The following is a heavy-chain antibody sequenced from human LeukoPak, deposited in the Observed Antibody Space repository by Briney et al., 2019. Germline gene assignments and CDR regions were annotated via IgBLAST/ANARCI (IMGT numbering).Heavy chain of an antibody. Sequence: GGSLRLSCVGSGFTFSDAWMSWVRQAPGKGLEWVGRIKSKSDGGTIDYAAPVKGRFTISRDDSKSIAYLQMNSLKTEDTAVYYCTRALDVWGQGTTVTVSS. V-gene: IGHV3-15*01. CDR3: TRALDV. CDR1: GFTFSDAW. CDR2: IKSKSDGGTI. J-gene: IGHJ6*02.